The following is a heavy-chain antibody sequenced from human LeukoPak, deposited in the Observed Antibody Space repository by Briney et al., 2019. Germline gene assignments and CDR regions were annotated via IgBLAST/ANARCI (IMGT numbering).Heavy chain of an antibody. CDR1: GGSFNSYY. D-gene: IGHD6-13*01. J-gene: IGHJ6*02. Sequence: SETLSLTCTVSGGSFNSYYWSWIRQPPGKGLEWIRYIYYSRSTNYNPSLKSRVTISVDTSKNQFSLKLSSVTAADTAVYYCARVSGYSSSLYGMDVWGQGTTVTVSS. CDR3: ARVSGYSSSLYGMDV. CDR2: IYYSRST. V-gene: IGHV4-59*01.